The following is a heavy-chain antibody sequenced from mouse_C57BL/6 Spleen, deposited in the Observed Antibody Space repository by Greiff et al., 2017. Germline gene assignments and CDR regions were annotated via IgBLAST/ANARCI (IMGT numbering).Heavy chain of an antibody. Sequence: VQLQQPGAELVKPGASVKMSCKASGYTFTSYWITWVKQRPGQGLEWIGDIYPGSGSTNYNEKFKSKATLTVDTSSSTAFMQLSSLTSEDTAVYYCARYDYDVGDYWGQGTTLTVSA. CDR2: IYPGSGST. D-gene: IGHD2-4*01. V-gene: IGHV1-55*01. CDR1: GYTFTSYW. J-gene: IGHJ2*01. CDR3: ARYDYDVGDY.